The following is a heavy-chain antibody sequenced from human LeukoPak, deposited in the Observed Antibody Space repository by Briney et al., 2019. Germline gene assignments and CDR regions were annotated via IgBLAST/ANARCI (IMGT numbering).Heavy chain of an antibody. CDR3: AKAGGGYFDWLSLPTFFDY. Sequence: GGSLRLSCAASGFTFSSYAMSWVRQAPGKGLEWVSAISGSGGSTYYADSVKGRFTISRDNSKNTLYLQMNSLRAEDTAVYYCAKAGGGYFDWLSLPTFFDYWGQGTLVTVSS. J-gene: IGHJ4*02. CDR1: GFTFSSYA. D-gene: IGHD3-9*01. CDR2: ISGSGGST. V-gene: IGHV3-23*01.